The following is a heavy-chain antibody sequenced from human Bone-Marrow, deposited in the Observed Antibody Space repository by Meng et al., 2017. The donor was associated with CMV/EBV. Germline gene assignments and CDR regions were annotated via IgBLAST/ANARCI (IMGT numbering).Heavy chain of an antibody. Sequence: GGSLRLSCAASGFTFSSFAMSWVRQAPGKGLEWVSVIYSGGTSTYYADSVKGRFTISRDNSKNTLYLQMNSLRVEDTAIYYCAKDFGGSGTAIDYWGQGTRVTGYS. V-gene: IGHV3-23*03. CDR3: AKDFGGSGTAIDY. CDR1: GFTFSSFA. D-gene: IGHD3-10*01. CDR2: IYSGGTST. J-gene: IGHJ4*02.